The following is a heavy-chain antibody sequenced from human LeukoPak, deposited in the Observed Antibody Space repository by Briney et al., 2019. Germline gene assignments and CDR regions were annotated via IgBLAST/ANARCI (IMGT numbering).Heavy chain of an antibody. Sequence: GRSLRLSCAASGFTFSSYAMHWVRQAPGKGLEWVAVISYDESNKYYADSVKGRFTISRDNSKNTLYLQTNSLRAEDTAVYYCARDQVTGDYSFRYYYYYMDVWGKGTTVTVSS. D-gene: IGHD7-27*01. CDR1: GFTFSSYA. CDR3: ARDQVTGDYSFRYYYYYMDV. V-gene: IGHV3-30*04. CDR2: ISYDESNK. J-gene: IGHJ6*03.